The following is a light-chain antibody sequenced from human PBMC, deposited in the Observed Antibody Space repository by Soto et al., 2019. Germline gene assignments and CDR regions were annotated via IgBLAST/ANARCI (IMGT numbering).Light chain of an antibody. CDR2: KAS. V-gene: IGKV1-5*03. Sequence: DIQMTQSPSTLSASVGDRVTITCRASQSISTWLAWYQQKPGKAPKLLIYKASSLEGGVPSRFGGSGSGTLFHITIGNLHPDDFATYYCQQYNAYPLTLGGGTTVDIK. J-gene: IGKJ4*01. CDR3: QQYNAYPLT. CDR1: QSISTW.